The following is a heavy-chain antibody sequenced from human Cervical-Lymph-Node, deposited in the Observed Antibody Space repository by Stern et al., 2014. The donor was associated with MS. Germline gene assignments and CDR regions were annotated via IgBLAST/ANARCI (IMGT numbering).Heavy chain of an antibody. CDR2: IAHDGSEK. D-gene: IGHD3/OR15-3a*01. CDR1: GFSFSSYW. CDR3: AKLPRGDLDSI. Sequence: EVQLVESGGDLVQPGGSLRLSCAASGFSFSSYWMSWIRQAPGRGLEWVANIAHDGSEKYYVDAVKGRFTISRDNARNSLFLQMDSLRVEDTAVYYCAKLPRGDLDSIWGQGTPVTVSS. J-gene: IGHJ4*02. V-gene: IGHV3-7*01.